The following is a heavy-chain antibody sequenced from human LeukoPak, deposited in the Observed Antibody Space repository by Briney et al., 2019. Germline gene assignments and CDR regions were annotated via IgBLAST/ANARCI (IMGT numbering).Heavy chain of an antibody. Sequence: GGSLRLSCAASGFTFSSYEMNWVRQAPGKGLEWVSYISSSGSTIYYADSVKGRFTISRDNAKNSLYLQMNSLRAENTAVYYCARDDRFGEFDYWGQGTLVTVSS. D-gene: IGHD3-10*01. CDR2: ISSSGSTI. CDR3: ARDDRFGEFDY. J-gene: IGHJ4*02. V-gene: IGHV3-48*03. CDR1: GFTFSSYE.